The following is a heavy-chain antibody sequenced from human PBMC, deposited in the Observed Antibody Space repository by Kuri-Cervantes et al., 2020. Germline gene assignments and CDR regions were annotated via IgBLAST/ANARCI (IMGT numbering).Heavy chain of an antibody. J-gene: IGHJ5*02. CDR2: IIPIFDSA. CDR3: ARDLYYYGSGSERNRDDWFDP. CDR1: GGTFSSYA. D-gene: IGHD3-10*01. Sequence: SVKVSCKASGGTFSSYAISWVRQAPGQGLEWMGGIIPIFDSANYAQKFQGRVTITTDESTITSYMELSSLRSEDTAVYYCARDLYYYGSGSERNRDDWFDPWGQGTLVTVSS. V-gene: IGHV1-69*05.